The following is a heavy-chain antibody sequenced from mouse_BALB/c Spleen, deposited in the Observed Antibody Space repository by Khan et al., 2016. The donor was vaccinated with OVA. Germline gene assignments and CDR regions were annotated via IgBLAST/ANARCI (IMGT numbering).Heavy chain of an antibody. CDR3: ARKDYYDYDPFPY. D-gene: IGHD2-4*01. V-gene: IGHV3-2*02. Sequence: HLEESGPGLVKPSQSLSLTCTVTGYSITSEYAWNWIRQFPGNKLEWMGYISYSGNTRYNPSLKSRISITRDTSKNQFFLQLNSVTTEDTATYYCARKDYYDYDPFPYWGQGTLVTVSA. CDR1: GYSITSEYA. CDR2: ISYSGNT. J-gene: IGHJ3*01.